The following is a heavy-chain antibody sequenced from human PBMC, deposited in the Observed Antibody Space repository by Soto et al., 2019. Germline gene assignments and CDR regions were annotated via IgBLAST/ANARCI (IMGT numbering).Heavy chain of an antibody. CDR3: ARVGYYDDSGIYQSPNWWDS. CDR1: GGTFSSYA. Sequence: ASVKVSCKASGGTFSSYAISWVRQAPGQGLEWMGGIIPIFGTANYAQKFQGRVTITADKSTSTAYMELSSLRSEDTAVYYCARVGYYDDSGIYQSPNWWDSGGQGTLVTVS. D-gene: IGHD3-10*01. CDR2: IIPIFGTA. J-gene: IGHJ5*01. V-gene: IGHV1-69*06.